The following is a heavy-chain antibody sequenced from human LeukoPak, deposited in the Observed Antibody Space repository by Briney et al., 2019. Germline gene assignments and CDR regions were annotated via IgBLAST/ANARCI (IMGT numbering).Heavy chain of an antibody. D-gene: IGHD6-19*01. CDR2: INPNSGGT. Sequence: ASVKVSCKASGYTFAGYYMHWVRQAPGQGLEWMGWINPNSGGTNYAQKFQGRVTMTRDTSISTAYMELSRLRSDDTAVYYCARDRTRTGYSSGWYHDYWGQGTLVTVSS. CDR3: ARDRTRTGYSSGWYHDY. J-gene: IGHJ4*02. CDR1: GYTFAGYY. V-gene: IGHV1-2*02.